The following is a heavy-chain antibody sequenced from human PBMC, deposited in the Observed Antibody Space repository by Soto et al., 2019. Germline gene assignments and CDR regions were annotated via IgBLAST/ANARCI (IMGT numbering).Heavy chain of an antibody. D-gene: IGHD3-22*01. Sequence: SGTLSLTCAVFGGSFSSYYWGWIRQPPGKGLEWIGEINHSGSTHYNPSLKSRVTISVDTSKNQFSLKLNSVTAADTAVYYCARGREYYDRGAFDIWGQGTMVTVSS. CDR2: INHSGST. J-gene: IGHJ3*02. CDR1: GGSFSSYY. V-gene: IGHV4-34*01. CDR3: ARGREYYDRGAFDI.